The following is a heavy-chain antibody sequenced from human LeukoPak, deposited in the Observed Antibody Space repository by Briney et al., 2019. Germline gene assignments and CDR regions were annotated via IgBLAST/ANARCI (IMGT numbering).Heavy chain of an antibody. V-gene: IGHV3-7*03. Sequence: GGSLRLSCAASGFTFSSYWMSWVRQAPGKGLEWVANIKQDGSEKYYVDSVKGRFTISRDNAKNSLYLQMNSLRAEDTAVYSCAKEVRSTSGWYSDYWGQGTLVTVSS. CDR2: IKQDGSEK. CDR3: AKEVRSTSGWYSDY. D-gene: IGHD6-19*01. CDR1: GFTFSSYW. J-gene: IGHJ4*02.